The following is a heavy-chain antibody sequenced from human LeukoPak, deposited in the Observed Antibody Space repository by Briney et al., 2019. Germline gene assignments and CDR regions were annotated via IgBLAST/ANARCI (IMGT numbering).Heavy chain of an antibody. Sequence: SETLSLTCAVYGGSFSGNYWSGVRQPPGKGLDWIGEINHRGNTNYNPSLKSRVTISVDTSKNQFSLKLRSVTAADTAVYYCARVPESVGINYFDSWGQGTQVTVSS. V-gene: IGHV4-34*01. CDR3: ARVPESVGINYFDS. D-gene: IGHD1-1*01. J-gene: IGHJ4*02. CDR1: GGSFSGNY. CDR2: INHRGNT.